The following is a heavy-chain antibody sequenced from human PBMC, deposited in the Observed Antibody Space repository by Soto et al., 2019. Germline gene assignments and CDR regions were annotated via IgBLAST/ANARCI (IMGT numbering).Heavy chain of an antibody. CDR2: ISGSGGST. J-gene: IGHJ4*02. CDR3: AKDLRITIFGVVSSFDY. V-gene: IGHV3-23*01. Sequence: EVQLLESGGGLVQPGGSLRLSCAASGFTFSSYAMSWVRQAPGKGLEWVSAISGSGGSTYYADSVKGRFTISRDNSKNTLYLQMNSLRAEDTAVSYCAKDLRITIFGVVSSFDYWGQGTLVTVSS. CDR1: GFTFSSYA. D-gene: IGHD3-3*01.